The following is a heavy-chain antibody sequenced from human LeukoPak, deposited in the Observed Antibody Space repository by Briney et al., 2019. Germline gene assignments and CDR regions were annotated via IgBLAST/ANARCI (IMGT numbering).Heavy chain of an antibody. Sequence: PGGSLRLSCAASGFTFSSYGMHWVRQAPGKGLEWVAVISYDGSNKYYADSVKARFTISRDNSKNTLYLQMNSLRAEDTAVYYCARDSYYGSGSPFDYWGQGTLVTVSS. D-gene: IGHD3-10*01. CDR2: ISYDGSNK. J-gene: IGHJ4*02. CDR1: GFTFSSYG. CDR3: ARDSYYGSGSPFDY. V-gene: IGHV3-30*03.